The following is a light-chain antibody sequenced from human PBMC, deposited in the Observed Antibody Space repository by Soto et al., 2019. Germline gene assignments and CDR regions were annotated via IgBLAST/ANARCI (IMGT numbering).Light chain of an antibody. V-gene: IGKV1D-13*01. CDR2: DAS. CDR3: QQFSNYPHV. Sequence: AIRWTKSPSSLSASVCDRVIITCLASQGIHTALAWYQQKPGNAPMLLIYDASTVEAGVPSRFSGSGSGTDFTLTISSLQPEDFATYYCQQFSNYPHVVGQGTRLEIK. CDR1: QGIHTA. J-gene: IGKJ5*01.